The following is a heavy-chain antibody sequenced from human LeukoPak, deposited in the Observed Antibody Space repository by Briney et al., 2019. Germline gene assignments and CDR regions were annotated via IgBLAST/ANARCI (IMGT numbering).Heavy chain of an antibody. CDR2: IYHSGST. CDR1: GYSISSGYY. CDR3: ARRLGYCSSTSCYTSWFDP. J-gene: IGHJ5*02. Sequence: SETLSLTCAVSGYSISSGYYWGWIRQPPGKGLGWIGSIYHSGSTYYNPSLKSRVTISVDTPKNQFSLKLSSVTAADTAVYYCARRLGYCSSTSCYTSWFDPWGQGTLVTVSS. V-gene: IGHV4-38-2*01. D-gene: IGHD2-2*02.